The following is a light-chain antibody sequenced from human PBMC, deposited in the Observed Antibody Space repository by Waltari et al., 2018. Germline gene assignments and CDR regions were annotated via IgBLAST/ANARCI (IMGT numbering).Light chain of an antibody. V-gene: IGKV3-20*01. Sequence: ESVLTQSPGTPSLSPGERATYSCRASRRASSSYLAGYRQNPVQAPRLLIYGASSRATGIPDRFSGSGSGTDFTLTNSRLEPDDVAVYYCQQYGSSPFGQGTKLEIK. CDR1: RRASSSY. CDR3: QQYGSSP. J-gene: IGKJ2*01. CDR2: GAS.